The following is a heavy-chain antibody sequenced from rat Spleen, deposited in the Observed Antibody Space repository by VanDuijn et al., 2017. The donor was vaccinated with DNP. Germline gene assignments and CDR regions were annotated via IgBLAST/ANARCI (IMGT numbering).Heavy chain of an antibody. Sequence: EVQLVESGGGLVQPGRSLKLSCFASGFTFSNYYMAWVRQAPTKCLELVAYLYTGGGNTYYRDSVKGRFTNSRNNEESTLYLQMDSLRSEDTATYYCARQDPFDYWGQGVMVTVSS. J-gene: IGHJ2*01. V-gene: IGHV5-25*01. CDR2: LYTGGGNT. CDR3: ARQDPFDY. CDR1: GFTFSNYY.